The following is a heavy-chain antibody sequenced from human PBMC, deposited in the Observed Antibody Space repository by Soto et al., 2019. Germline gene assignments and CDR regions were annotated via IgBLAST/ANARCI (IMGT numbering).Heavy chain of an antibody. J-gene: IGHJ5*02. CDR2: ISAYNVNT. D-gene: IGHD3-22*01. V-gene: IGHV1-18*04. Sequence: ASVKVCCKASGSNFTTYGISWVRQAPGQGLEWMGRISAYNVNTNYGKNLQGRVTMTTDTSTRTAYLGLMSLRSDDKAVYYCARYYDTIVYSWFDPGGQGTLVTVYS. CDR3: ARYYDTIVYSWFDP. CDR1: GSNFTTYG.